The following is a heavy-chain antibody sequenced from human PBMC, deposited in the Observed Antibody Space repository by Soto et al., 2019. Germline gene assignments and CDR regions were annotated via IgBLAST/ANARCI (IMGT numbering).Heavy chain of an antibody. V-gene: IGHV4-59*12. CDR2: IYHSGST. Sequence: QVQLQESGPGLVKPSETLSLTCTVSGGSISSYYWSWIRQPPGKGLEWIGYIYHSGSTYYNPSLKSRVTISVDRSKNQFSRKLSSVTAADTAVYYCARAQAAAQIDYWGQGTLVTVSS. CDR1: GGSISSYY. CDR3: ARAQAAAQIDY. J-gene: IGHJ4*02. D-gene: IGHD6-13*01.